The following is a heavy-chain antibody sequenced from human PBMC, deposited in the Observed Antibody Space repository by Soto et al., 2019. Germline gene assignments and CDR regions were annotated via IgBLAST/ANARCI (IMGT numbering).Heavy chain of an antibody. CDR1: GGSFSGYY. CDR3: ARGRREYQLLFGYYYYYGMDV. V-gene: IGHV4-34*01. D-gene: IGHD2-2*01. Sequence: SETLSLTCAVYGGSFSGYYWSWIRQPPGKGLEWIGEINHSGSTNYNPSLKSRVTISVDTSKNQFSLKLSSVTAADTAVYYCARGRREYQLLFGYYYYYGMDVWGQETTVTVSS. CDR2: INHSGST. J-gene: IGHJ6*02.